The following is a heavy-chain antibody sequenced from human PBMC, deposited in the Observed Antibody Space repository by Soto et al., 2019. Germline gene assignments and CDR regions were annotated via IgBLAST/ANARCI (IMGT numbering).Heavy chain of an antibody. V-gene: IGHV4-30-4*01. CDR2: IYYSGST. CDR1: GGSISSGDYY. J-gene: IGHJ3*02. D-gene: IGHD3-22*01. Sequence: QVQLQESGPGLVKPSQTLSLTCTVSGGSISSGDYYWSWIRQPPGKGLEWIGYIYYSGSTYYNPSLKCRVTISVDTSKNQFSLKLSSVTAADTAVYYCARVVHAEVYYDSSGYYDAFDIWGQGTMVTVSS. CDR3: ARVVHAEVYYDSSGYYDAFDI.